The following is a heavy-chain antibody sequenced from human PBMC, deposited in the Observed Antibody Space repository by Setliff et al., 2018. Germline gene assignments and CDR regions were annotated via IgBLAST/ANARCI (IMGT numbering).Heavy chain of an antibody. J-gene: IGHJ6*02. V-gene: IGHV3-7*01. CDR2: IKQDGSEK. Sequence: GSLRLSCAASGFIFRDYWMSWVRQAPGKGLEWVANIKQDGSEKYYVDSVKGRFTISRDNAKNSLYLQMNSLRAEDTAVYYCARYLPLDNYYYYGMDVWGQGTTVTVSS. CDR3: ARYLPLDNYYYYGMDV. D-gene: IGHD3-3*01. CDR1: GFIFRDYW.